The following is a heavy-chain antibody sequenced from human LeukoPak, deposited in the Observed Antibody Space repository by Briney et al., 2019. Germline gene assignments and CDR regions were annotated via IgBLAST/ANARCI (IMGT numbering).Heavy chain of an antibody. V-gene: IGHV3-33*06. Sequence: GRSLRLSCAASGFTFSSYGMHWVRQAPGKGLEWVAVIWYDGSNKYYADSVKGRFTISRDNSKNTLYLQMNSLRAEDTAVYYCAKDRDTAMEIDYWGQGTLVTVSS. CDR1: GFTFSSYG. D-gene: IGHD5-18*01. J-gene: IGHJ4*02. CDR3: AKDRDTAMEIDY. CDR2: IWYDGSNK.